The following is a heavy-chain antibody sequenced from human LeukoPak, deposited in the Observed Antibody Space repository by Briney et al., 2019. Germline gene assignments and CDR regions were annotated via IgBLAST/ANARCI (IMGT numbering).Heavy chain of an antibody. Sequence: GGSLRLSCAASGFTFSSYAMHWVRQAPGKGLEWVAVISYDESNKYYTDSVKGRFTISRDNSQNTLYLQMNSLRLADTAVYYWAKDRIVEDFDNRGERTLVTVAS. J-gene: IGHJ4*02. D-gene: IGHD3-16*02. CDR3: AKDRIVEDFDN. V-gene: IGHV3-30-3*01. CDR1: GFTFSSYA. CDR2: ISYDESNK.